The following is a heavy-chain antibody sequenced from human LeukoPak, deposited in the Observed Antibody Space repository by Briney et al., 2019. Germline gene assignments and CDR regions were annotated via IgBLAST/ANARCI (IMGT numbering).Heavy chain of an antibody. Sequence: GGSLRLSCAASGFTFSSYSMNWVRPAPGKGLEWVSSISSSSSYIYYADSVKGRFTISRDNAKNSLYLQMNSLRAEDTAVYYCARGVWNYYDSSGYYQDYWGQGTLVTVSS. CDR2: ISSSSSYI. CDR3: ARGVWNYYDSSGYYQDY. CDR1: GFTFSSYS. D-gene: IGHD3-22*01. V-gene: IGHV3-21*01. J-gene: IGHJ4*02.